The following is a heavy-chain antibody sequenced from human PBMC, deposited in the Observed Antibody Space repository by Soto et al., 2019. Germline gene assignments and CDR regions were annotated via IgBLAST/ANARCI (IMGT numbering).Heavy chain of an antibody. V-gene: IGHV3-23*01. CDR1: GFTFSSYA. D-gene: IGHD7-27*01. Sequence: EVQLLESGGGLVQPGGSLRLSCAASGFTFSSYAMSWVRQAPGMGLEWVSTIGGSGGSTYYGDSVKGRFTISRDSSKNTLYLRMSSLRAEDTAVYYCGKGLTNWASTRGGGNAFDIWAQGTRVTVSS. CDR2: IGGSGGST. CDR3: GKGLTNWASTRGGGNAFDI. J-gene: IGHJ3*02.